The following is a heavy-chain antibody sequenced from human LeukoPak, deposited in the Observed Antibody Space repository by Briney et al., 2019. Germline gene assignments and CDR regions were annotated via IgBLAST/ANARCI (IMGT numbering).Heavy chain of an antibody. V-gene: IGHV1-8*01. CDR1: GYTFTSYD. J-gene: IGHJ4*02. D-gene: IGHD3-22*01. CDR2: MNPNNSNT. Sequence: ASVKVSCKASGYTFTSYDINWVRQATGQGLEWMGWMNPNNSNTGYAQKFQGRVTMTRNTSISTAYMELSSLRSEDTAVYYCARGDYYDSSDTFDYWGQGTLVTVSS. CDR3: ARGDYYDSSDTFDY.